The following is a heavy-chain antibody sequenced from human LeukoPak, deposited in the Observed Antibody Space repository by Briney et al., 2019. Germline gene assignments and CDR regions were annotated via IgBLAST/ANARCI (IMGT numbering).Heavy chain of an antibody. CDR1: GGSVSSGSYY. V-gene: IGHV4-61*01. CDR2: IYYSGST. D-gene: IGHD2-2*02. CDR3: ARSGQGDVYHLDY. J-gene: IGHJ4*02. Sequence: SETLSLTCTVSGGSVSSGSYYWSWIRQPPGTGLEWIGYIYYSGSTNYNPSLKSRVTISVDTSKNQFSLKLSSVTAADTAVYYCARSGQGDVYHLDYWGQGTLVTVSS.